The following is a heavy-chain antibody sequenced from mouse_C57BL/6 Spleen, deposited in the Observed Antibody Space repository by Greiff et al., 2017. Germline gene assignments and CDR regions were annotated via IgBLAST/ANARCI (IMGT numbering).Heavy chain of an antibody. V-gene: IGHV1-64*01. CDR2: ILPNSGST. D-gene: IGHD1-1*01. Sequence: QVQLKQSGAELVKPGASVKLSCTASGYTFTSYWMHWVKQRPGQGLEWIGMILPNSGSTNYNEKFKSKATMTIDKSSSTAYMQLSSLTSEASAVYYCARRSTVVATDDALDYWGQGTSVTVSS. CDR1: GYTFTSYW. J-gene: IGHJ4*01. CDR3: ARRSTVVATDDALDY.